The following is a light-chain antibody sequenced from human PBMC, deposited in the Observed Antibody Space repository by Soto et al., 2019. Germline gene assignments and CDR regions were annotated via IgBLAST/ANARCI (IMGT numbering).Light chain of an antibody. CDR1: QSITLNY. CDR2: GAS. V-gene: IGKV3-20*01. J-gene: IGKJ2*01. Sequence: ENVLTQSPGTLSLFPGERATLSCRASQSITLNYLAWYQQKPGQAPRLLISGASSRATGIPDRFSGSGSGTDFTLTISRLEPEDFAVYYCQQSGSSPYTFGQGTKVESK. CDR3: QQSGSSPYT.